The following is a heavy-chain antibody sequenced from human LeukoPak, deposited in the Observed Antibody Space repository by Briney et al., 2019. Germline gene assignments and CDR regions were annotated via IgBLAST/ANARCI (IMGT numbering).Heavy chain of an antibody. CDR3: ARGRTGYSYGYLRYYFDY. Sequence: SETLSLTCAVYGGSFSGYYWSWVRQPPGKGLEWVGEINHSGSTNYNPSLKSRVTISVDTSKNQFSLKLSSVTAADTAVYYCARGRTGYSYGYLRYYFDYWGQGTLVTASS. CDR1: GGSFSGYY. J-gene: IGHJ4*02. D-gene: IGHD5-18*01. CDR2: INHSGST. V-gene: IGHV4-34*01.